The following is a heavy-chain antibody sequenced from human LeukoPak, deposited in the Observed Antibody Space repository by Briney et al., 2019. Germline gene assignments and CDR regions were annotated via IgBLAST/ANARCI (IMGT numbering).Heavy chain of an antibody. D-gene: IGHD5-18*01. CDR2: IYYGGST. CDR1: GGSMRSYY. V-gene: IGHV4-59*08. Sequence: SETLSLTCNVSGGSMRSYYWSWIRQSPGKGLEWIGYIYYGGSTNYNPSLTSRVAISVDTSKNQFSLNLSSVTAADTAVYYCAGHTTGMARFDYWGQGTLVTVSS. CDR3: AGHTTGMARFDY. J-gene: IGHJ4*02.